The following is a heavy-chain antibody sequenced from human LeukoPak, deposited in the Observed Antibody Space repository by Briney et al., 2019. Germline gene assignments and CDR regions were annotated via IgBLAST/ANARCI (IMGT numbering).Heavy chain of an antibody. V-gene: IGHV3-30*14. CDR2: ISYDGSNK. J-gene: IGHJ4*02. Sequence: PGGSLRLSCAASGFTFSSYAMHWVRQAPGKGLEWVAVISYDGSNKYYADSVKGRFTISRDNSKNTLYLQMNSLRAEDTAVYYCARVLKQWLVYYFDYWGQGTLVTVSS. CDR3: ARVLKQWLVYYFDY. CDR1: GFTFSSYA. D-gene: IGHD6-19*01.